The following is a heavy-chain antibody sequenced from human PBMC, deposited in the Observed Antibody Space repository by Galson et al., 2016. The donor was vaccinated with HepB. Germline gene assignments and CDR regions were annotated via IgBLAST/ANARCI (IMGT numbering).Heavy chain of an antibody. CDR3: ARKGVTGTPDPFDP. V-gene: IGHV3-11*01. CDR2: ISPSATTI. Sequence: SLRLSCAASGFSFNDFYMTWIRQAPGKGLEWISYISPSATTIHYADSVRGRFTVSRDNAKSSLYLQMNSLRAEDTAVYYCARKGVTGTPDPFDPWGQGTLVTVSS. CDR1: GFSFNDFY. D-gene: IGHD1-1*01. J-gene: IGHJ5*02.